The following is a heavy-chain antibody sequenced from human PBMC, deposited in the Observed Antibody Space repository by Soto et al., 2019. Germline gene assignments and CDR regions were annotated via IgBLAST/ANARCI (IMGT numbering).Heavy chain of an antibody. Sequence: QVQLVQSGAEVKKPGSSVKVSCKASGGTFSSYAISWVRQAPGQGLEWMGGIIPISGTANYARKFQGRVTITADESTRTAYMELSSLRSEDTAVYYCARSQGSSTSLEIYYYYDYGMDVWGQGTTVTVSS. V-gene: IGHV1-69*01. CDR2: IIPISGTA. D-gene: IGHD2-2*01. CDR1: GGTFSSYA. J-gene: IGHJ6*02. CDR3: ARSQGSSTSLEIYYYYDYGMDV.